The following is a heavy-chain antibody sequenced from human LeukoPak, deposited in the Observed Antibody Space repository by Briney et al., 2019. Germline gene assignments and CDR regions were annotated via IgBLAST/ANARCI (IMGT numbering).Heavy chain of an antibody. V-gene: IGHV1-2*02. CDR1: GYTFTGYY. J-gene: IGHJ3*02. Sequence: ASVKVSCKASGYTFTGYYMHWVRQAPGQGLEWMGWINPNSGGTNYAQKFQGRVTMTTDTSTSTAYMELRSLRSDDTAVYYCARASGGSSWFDDAFDIWGQGTMVTVSS. CDR2: INPNSGGT. D-gene: IGHD6-13*01. CDR3: ARASGGSSWFDDAFDI.